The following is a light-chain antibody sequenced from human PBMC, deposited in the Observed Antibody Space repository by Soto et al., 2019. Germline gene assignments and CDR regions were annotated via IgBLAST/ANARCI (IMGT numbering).Light chain of an antibody. CDR1: QSVSSY. V-gene: IGKV3-11*01. J-gene: IGKJ4*01. CDR3: QQRSNWPLT. CDR2: DAS. Sequence: EIVLTHSQATLSLSPCERATLSSRASQSVSSYLAWYQQKPGQAPRLLIYDASNRATGIPARFSGSGSGTDFTLTISSLEPEDFAVYYCQQRSNWPLTFGGGTKVDI.